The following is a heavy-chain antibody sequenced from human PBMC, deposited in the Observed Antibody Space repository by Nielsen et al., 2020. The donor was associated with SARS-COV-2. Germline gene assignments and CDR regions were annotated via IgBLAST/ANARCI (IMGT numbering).Heavy chain of an antibody. D-gene: IGHD1-1*01. V-gene: IGHV4-59*01. Sequence: SETLSLTCTVSGGSISSYYWSWIRQPPGKGLEWIGYIYYSGSTNYNPSLKSPVTISVDTSKNQFSLKLSSVTAADTAVYYCATDGFSFGTFDYWGQRALVTVSS. CDR3: ATDGFSFGTFDY. CDR1: GGSISSYY. J-gene: IGHJ4*02. CDR2: IYYSGST.